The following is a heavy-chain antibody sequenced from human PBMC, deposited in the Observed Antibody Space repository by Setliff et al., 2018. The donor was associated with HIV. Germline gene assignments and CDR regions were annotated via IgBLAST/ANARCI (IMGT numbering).Heavy chain of an antibody. CDR3: TTDLGSGRFSWNNN. J-gene: IGHJ4*02. V-gene: IGHV3-15*01. CDR2: IKNKKNGGTG. Sequence: PGGSLRLSCAATRFPFSDAWMTWVRQAPGKGLEWVARIKNKKNGGTGHYAAPVEGRFTVSRDDSKNTLSRQMNSLKTEDTAIYYCTTDLGSGRFSWNNNWGQGTLVTVS. CDR1: RFPFSDAW. D-gene: IGHD1-26*01.